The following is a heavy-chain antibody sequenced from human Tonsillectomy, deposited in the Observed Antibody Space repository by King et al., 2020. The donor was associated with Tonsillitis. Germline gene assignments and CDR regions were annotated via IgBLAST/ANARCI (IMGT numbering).Heavy chain of an antibody. D-gene: IGHD2-15*01. CDR3: VRTTRYCMGGSCYPAEFFQH. CDR2: IYYSGST. CDR1: GGSINTYY. V-gene: IGHV4-59*01. J-gene: IGHJ1*01. Sequence: QLQESGPGLVKPSETLSLTCTISGGSINTYYWSWIRQPPGKGLEWIGYIYYSGSTNYNPSLKSRVTISVDTSKNQFSLKLSSVTAADTAVYYCVRTTRYCMGGSCYPAEFFQHWGQGTLVTVSS.